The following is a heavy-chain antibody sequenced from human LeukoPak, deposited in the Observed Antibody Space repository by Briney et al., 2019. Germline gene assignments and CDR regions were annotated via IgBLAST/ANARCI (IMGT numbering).Heavy chain of an antibody. CDR2: ISGSGGST. CDR3: ARAAGYSSSWYTDY. Sequence: PGGSLRLSCAASGFTFSSYAMSWVRQAPGKGLEWVSAISGSGGSTYYADSVKGRFTISRDNSKNTLYLQMNSLRAEDTAVYYCARAAGYSSSWYTDYWGQGTLVTVSS. D-gene: IGHD6-13*01. V-gene: IGHV3-23*01. J-gene: IGHJ4*02. CDR1: GFTFSSYA.